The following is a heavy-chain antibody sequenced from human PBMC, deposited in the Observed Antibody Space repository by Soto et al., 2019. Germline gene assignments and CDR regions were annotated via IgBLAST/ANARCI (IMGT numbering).Heavy chain of an antibody. J-gene: IGHJ4*02. Sequence: GGSVRLSCAASGFTFSSYGMHWVRQAPGKGLEWVAVISYDGSNKYYADSVKGRFTISRDNSKNTLYLQMNSLRAEDTAVYYYAKDSSGCPFDYRGQGTLVPVSS. D-gene: IGHD6-19*01. V-gene: IGHV3-30*18. CDR1: GFTFSSYG. CDR3: AKDSSGCPFDY. CDR2: ISYDGSNK.